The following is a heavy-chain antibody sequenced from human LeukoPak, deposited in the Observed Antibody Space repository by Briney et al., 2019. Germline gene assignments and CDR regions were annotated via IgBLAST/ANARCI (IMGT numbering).Heavy chain of an antibody. CDR1: GYTFTSYG. CDR3: ARVGHGGGTRGYSYGTNDY. V-gene: IGHV1-18*01. D-gene: IGHD5-18*01. Sequence: GASVKVSCKASGYTFTSYGISWVRQAPGQGLEWMGWISAYNGNTNYAQKLQGRVTMTTDTSTSTAYMELRSLRSEDTAVYYCARVGHGGGTRGYSYGTNDYWGQGTLVTVSS. CDR2: ISAYNGNT. J-gene: IGHJ4*02.